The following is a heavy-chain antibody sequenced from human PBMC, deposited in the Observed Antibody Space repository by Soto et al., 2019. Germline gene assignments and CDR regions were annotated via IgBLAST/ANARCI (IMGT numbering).Heavy chain of an antibody. CDR3: AKGDGRIVPRHFDY. D-gene: IGHD1-26*01. Sequence: ASVKVSCKASGYTFTSHDINWVRQATGQGLEWMGWVNPNSGYTGYAQEFQGRVTMTRDTSTGTAYLELSSLRSDDAAMYYCAKGDGRIVPRHFDYWGQGTLVTVSS. CDR2: VNPNSGYT. V-gene: IGHV1-8*01. J-gene: IGHJ4*02. CDR1: GYTFTSHD.